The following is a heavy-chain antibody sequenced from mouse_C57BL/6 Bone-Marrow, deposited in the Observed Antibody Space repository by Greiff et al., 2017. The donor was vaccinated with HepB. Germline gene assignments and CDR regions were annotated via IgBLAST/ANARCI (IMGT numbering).Heavy chain of an antibody. D-gene: IGHD3-2*02. CDR2: IDPETGGT. CDR1: GYTFTDYE. Sequence: VKLVESGAELVRPGASVTLSCKASGYTFTDYEMHWVKQTPVHGLEWIGAIDPETGGTAYNQKFKGKAILTADKSSSTAYMELRSLTSEDSAVYYCTREDSSGYWFADWGQGTLVTVSA. J-gene: IGHJ3*01. V-gene: IGHV1-15*01. CDR3: TREDSSGYWFAD.